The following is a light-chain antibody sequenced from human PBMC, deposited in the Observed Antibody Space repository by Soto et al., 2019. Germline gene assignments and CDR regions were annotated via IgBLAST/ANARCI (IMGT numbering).Light chain of an antibody. V-gene: IGKV1-9*01. CDR2: AAS. CDR3: QQLNSFPIT. CDR1: QGISSY. Sequence: DIQLTQSPSFLSASVGDRVTITCRASQGISSYLAWYQQKPGKAPKLLIYAASTLQSGVPSRFTGCGSGTEFTLTISSLQPEDFSTYSSQQLNSFPITFGQGTRLEIK. J-gene: IGKJ5*01.